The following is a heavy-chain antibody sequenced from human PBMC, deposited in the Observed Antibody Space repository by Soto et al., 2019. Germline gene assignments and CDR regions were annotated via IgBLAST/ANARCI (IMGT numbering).Heavy chain of an antibody. CDR2: IYYSGST. V-gene: IGHV4-59*01. J-gene: IGHJ6*02. D-gene: IGHD3-10*01. Sequence: PSETLSLTCTVSGASISSFYWSWIRQPPGKGLEWIGYIYYSGSTNYNPSLKSRVTISVDTSKSQFSLKLSSVTAADTAVYYCARGGSGSSNYYYGMDVWGQGTTVTVSS. CDR1: GASISSFY. CDR3: ARGGSGSSNYYYGMDV.